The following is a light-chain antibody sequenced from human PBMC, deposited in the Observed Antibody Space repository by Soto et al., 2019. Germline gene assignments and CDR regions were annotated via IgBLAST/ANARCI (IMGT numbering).Light chain of an antibody. V-gene: IGKV3-15*01. J-gene: IGKJ5*01. CDR3: QQYDNWPPIT. Sequence: EIVMTQSPVTLSVSPGERVTLSCRASQSVSSNLAWYQQKPGQAPSLLIYGAFTRATGIPARFSGTGSGTEFTLTISSLQSEDFAVYYCQQYDNWPPITFGQGTRLEIK. CDR1: QSVSSN. CDR2: GAF.